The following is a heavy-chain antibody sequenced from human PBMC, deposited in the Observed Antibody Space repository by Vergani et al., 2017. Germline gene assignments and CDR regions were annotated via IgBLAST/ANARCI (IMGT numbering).Heavy chain of an antibody. CDR3: ARDRTDGYYYYGMDV. CDR1: GYTFTGYY. J-gene: IGHJ6*02. CDR2: INPSGGST. Sequence: QVQLVQSGAEVKKPGASVKVSCKASGYTFTGYYMHWVRQAPGQGLEWMGIINPSGGSTSYAQKFQGRVTMTRDTSTSTVYMELSSLRSEDTAVYYCARDRTDGYYYYGMDVWGQGTTITVSS. V-gene: IGHV1-46*01.